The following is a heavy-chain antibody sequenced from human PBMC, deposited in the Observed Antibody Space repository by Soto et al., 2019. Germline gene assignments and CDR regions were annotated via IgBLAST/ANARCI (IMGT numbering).Heavy chain of an antibody. J-gene: IGHJ4*02. Sequence: QVQLVQSGPEVKKPGASVKVSCKTSGYTFTSYGISWVRQAPGQGLEWMGWISTYNGNTNYTQKLQGRVTMTTDTSTSTAYMELRSLRSDDTAMYYCARDIVVVPAATPSFVDFWGQGTLVTVSS. CDR3: ARDIVVVPAATPSFVDF. V-gene: IGHV1-18*01. CDR2: ISTYNGNT. CDR1: GYTFTSYG. D-gene: IGHD2-2*02.